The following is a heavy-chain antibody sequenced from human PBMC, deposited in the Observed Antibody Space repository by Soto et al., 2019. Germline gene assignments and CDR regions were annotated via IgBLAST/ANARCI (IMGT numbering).Heavy chain of an antibody. Sequence: EVQLLESGGDLVQPGGSLRLSCAASGFTFSRYPMSWVRHAPGQGLEWVSAIGSGAVTIFYADSVKGRFTISRENTNNKVLLQMNSLRAEDTAVYYCTRVELVGGYDWSSYYGMDVWGQGTTVTVSS. D-gene: IGHD5-12*01. CDR1: GFTFSRYP. J-gene: IGHJ6*02. V-gene: IGHV3-23*01. CDR2: IGSGAVTI. CDR3: TRVELVGGYDWSSYYGMDV.